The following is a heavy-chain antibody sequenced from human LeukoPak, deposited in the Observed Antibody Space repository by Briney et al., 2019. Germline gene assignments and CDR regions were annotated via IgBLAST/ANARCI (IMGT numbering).Heavy chain of an antibody. D-gene: IGHD3-10*01. V-gene: IGHV3-53*01. J-gene: IGHJ4*02. CDR1: GFTVSSNY. CDR2: IYSGGST. CDR3: AIRYYYGSGTPWY. Sequence: PGGSLRLSCAASGFTVSSNYMSWVRQAPGKGLEWVSVIYSGGSTYYADSVKGRFTISRDNSKNTLYLQMNSLRAEDTAVYYCAIRYYYGSGTPWYWGQGTLVTVSS.